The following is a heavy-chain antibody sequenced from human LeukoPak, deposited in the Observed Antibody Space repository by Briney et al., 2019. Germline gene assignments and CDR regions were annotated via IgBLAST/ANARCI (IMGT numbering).Heavy chain of an antibody. D-gene: IGHD2-2*01. CDR1: GGSISSGGYY. Sequence: SETLSLTCPVSGGSISSGGYYWSWIRQHPGKGLEWIGYIYYSGSTYYNPSLKSRVTISVDTSKNQFSLKLSSVTAADTAVYYCAREFSDCSSTSCARRFDPWGQGTLVTVSS. J-gene: IGHJ5*02. V-gene: IGHV4-31*03. CDR3: AREFSDCSSTSCARRFDP. CDR2: IYYSGST.